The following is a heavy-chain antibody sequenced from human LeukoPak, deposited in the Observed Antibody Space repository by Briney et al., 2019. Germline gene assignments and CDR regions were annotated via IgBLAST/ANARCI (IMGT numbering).Heavy chain of an antibody. V-gene: IGHV1-2*04. Sequence: ASVKVSCKASGYTFTGYYMHWVRQAPGQGLEWMGWINPNSGGTNYAQKFRGWVTMTRDTSISTAYMELSRLRSDDTAVYYCARWRGSSWYPDLSDYYYYYGMDVWGQGTTVTVSS. CDR3: ARWRGSSWYPDLSDYYYYYGMDV. CDR2: INPNSGGT. CDR1: GYTFTGYY. J-gene: IGHJ6*02. D-gene: IGHD6-13*01.